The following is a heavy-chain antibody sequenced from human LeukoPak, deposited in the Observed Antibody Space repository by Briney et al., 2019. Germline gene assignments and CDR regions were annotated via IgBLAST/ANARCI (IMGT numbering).Heavy chain of an antibody. D-gene: IGHD5-12*01. V-gene: IGHV1-2*02. CDR3: ARGSMDIVATTLDY. Sequence: ASVKVSCKASGYTFTGYYMHWVRQAPGQGLEWMGWINPNSGGTNYAQKFQGRVTTTRDTSISTAYMELSRLRSDDTAVYYCARGSMDIVATTLDYWGQGTLVTVSS. CDR2: INPNSGGT. J-gene: IGHJ4*02. CDR1: GYTFTGYY.